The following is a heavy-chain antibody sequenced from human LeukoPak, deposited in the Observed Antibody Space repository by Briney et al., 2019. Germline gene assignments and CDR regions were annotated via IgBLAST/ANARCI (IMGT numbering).Heavy chain of an antibody. Sequence: GASVNVSCKASGYTFTRYHMHWVRQAPGQGLEWMGLINPSGGSTTYAHKFQGRVTMTRDTSTSTVYMELSSLRSEDTAVYYCARNLGGVDSEVYFDYWGQGTLVTVSS. CDR1: GYTFTRYH. D-gene: IGHD2-21*01. J-gene: IGHJ4*02. V-gene: IGHV1-46*01. CDR3: ARNLGGVDSEVYFDY. CDR2: INPSGGST.